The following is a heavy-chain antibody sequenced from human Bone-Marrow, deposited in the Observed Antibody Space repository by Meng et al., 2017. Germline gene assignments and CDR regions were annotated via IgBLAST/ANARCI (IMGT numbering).Heavy chain of an antibody. J-gene: IGHJ4*02. CDR3: AGLTRGYYGSGSYAYYFDY. CDR1: GGSISSNH. V-gene: IGHV4-59*04. Sequence: GSLRLSCTVSGGSISSNHWSWIRQPPGKGLEWIGSIDHSGSTYYNPSLKSRVTISVDTSKNQFSLKLSSVTAADTAVYYCAGLTRGYYGSGSYAYYFDYWGQGTLVTVSS. D-gene: IGHD3-10*01. CDR2: IDHSGST.